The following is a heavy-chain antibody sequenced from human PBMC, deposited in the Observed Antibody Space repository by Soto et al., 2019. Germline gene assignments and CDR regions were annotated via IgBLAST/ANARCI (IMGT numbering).Heavy chain of an antibody. CDR1: GFTVSINY. D-gene: IGHD3-22*01. CDR2: IYSGGST. V-gene: IGHV3-66*01. Sequence: PGGSLRLSCAASGFTVSINYMSWVRQAPGKGLEWVSVIYSGGSTYYADSVKGRFTISRDNSKNTLYLQMNSLRAEDTAVYYCARDYDSSGYPRYYFDYWGQGTLVTVSS. CDR3: ARDYDSSGYPRYYFDY. J-gene: IGHJ4*02.